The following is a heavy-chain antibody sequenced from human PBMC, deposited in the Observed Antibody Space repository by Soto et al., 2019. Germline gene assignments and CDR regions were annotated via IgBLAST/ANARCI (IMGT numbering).Heavy chain of an antibody. J-gene: IGHJ4*01. D-gene: IGHD2-15*01. Sequence: EVQLAESGGGLVQPGGSLRLSCAASGFTFSTYWMHWVRQAPGKGLVWVSRINTDGSSTTYADSVKGRFTISRDNAKNTLYRQMNSLSAEDTALYYCARDQDTYGQAVFNYWGHGTLVSVSS. CDR2: INTDGSST. CDR1: GFTFSTYW. V-gene: IGHV3-74*01. CDR3: ARDQDTYGQAVFNY.